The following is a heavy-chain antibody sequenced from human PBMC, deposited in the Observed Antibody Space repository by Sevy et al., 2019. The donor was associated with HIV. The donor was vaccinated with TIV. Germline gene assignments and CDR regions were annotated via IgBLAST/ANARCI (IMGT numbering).Heavy chain of an antibody. CDR3: ARDYYDSSGRGAFDI. D-gene: IGHD3-22*01. Sequence: ASVKVSCKASGYTFTSYYMHWVRQAPGQGLKWMGIINPSGGSTSYAQKFQGRVTMTRDTSTSTVYMELSSLRSEDTAVYYCARDYYDSSGRGAFDIWGQGTMVTVSS. J-gene: IGHJ3*02. V-gene: IGHV1-46*01. CDR2: INPSGGST. CDR1: GYTFTSYY.